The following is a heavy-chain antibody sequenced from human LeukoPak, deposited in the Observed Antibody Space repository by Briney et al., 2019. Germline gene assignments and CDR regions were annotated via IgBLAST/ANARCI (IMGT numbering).Heavy chain of an antibody. CDR2: INTDGSII. Sequence: GGSLRLSCAASGFTFSRYWMYWARQVPGRGLVWVSRINTDGSIIDYADSVKGRLTISRDNTKNTLYLQMNSLRAEDTAVYYCARDLGDSEIVVVPAADDDAFDIWGQGTMVTVSS. CDR3: ARDLGDSEIVVVPAADDDAFDI. V-gene: IGHV3-74*01. D-gene: IGHD2-2*01. J-gene: IGHJ3*02. CDR1: GFTFSRYW.